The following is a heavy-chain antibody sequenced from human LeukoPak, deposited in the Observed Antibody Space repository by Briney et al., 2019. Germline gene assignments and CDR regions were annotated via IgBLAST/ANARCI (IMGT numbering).Heavy chain of an antibody. D-gene: IGHD3-9*01. Sequence: PGRSLRLSCAASGFPFSSYAMHWVRQAPGKGLEWVAVISYDGSNKYYADSVKGRFTISRDNSKNTLYLQMNSLRAEDTAVYYCTTVTFTHDLLTGYCSPWGQGTLVTVSS. CDR3: TTVTFTHDLLTGYCSP. CDR2: ISYDGSNK. V-gene: IGHV3-30-3*01. J-gene: IGHJ5*02. CDR1: GFPFSSYA.